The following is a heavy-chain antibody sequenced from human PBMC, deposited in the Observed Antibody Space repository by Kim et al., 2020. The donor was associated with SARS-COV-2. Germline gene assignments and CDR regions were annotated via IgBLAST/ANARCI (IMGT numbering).Heavy chain of an antibody. D-gene: IGHD3-16*01. J-gene: IGHJ5*02. V-gene: IGHV1-69*04. CDR1: GGTFSSYA. Sequence: ASVKVSCKASGGTFSSYAISWVRQAPGQGLEWMGRIIPILGIANYAQKFQGRVTITADKSTSTAYMELSSLRSEDTAVYYCARAPPRFINWFDPWGQGTLVTVSS. CDR2: IIPILGIA. CDR3: ARAPPRFINWFDP.